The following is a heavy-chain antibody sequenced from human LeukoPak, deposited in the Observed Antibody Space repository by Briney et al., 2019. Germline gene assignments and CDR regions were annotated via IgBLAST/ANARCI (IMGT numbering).Heavy chain of an antibody. CDR1: GDSITGSSYY. J-gene: IGHJ4*02. CDR2: MYYSGST. D-gene: IGHD3-22*01. V-gene: IGHV4-39*01. Sequence: PSETLSLTCTVSGDSITGSSYYWGWIRQPPGKGLEWIGSMYYSGSTYSNPSLKSRVTISADTSKNQFSLKLKSVTAADTAVNYCARQYYDSTGYYYFDYWGQGTLVTVSS. CDR3: ARQYYDSTGYYYFDY.